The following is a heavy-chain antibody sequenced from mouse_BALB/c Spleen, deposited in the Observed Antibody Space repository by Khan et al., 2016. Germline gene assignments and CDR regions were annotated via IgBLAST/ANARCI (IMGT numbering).Heavy chain of an antibody. CDR1: GYTFTSYY. Sequence: QVQLQQSGAELVKPGASVKLSCKASGYTFTSYYMYWVKQRPGQGLEWIGEINPSNGDTNFNERFKSKATLTVDKSSSTTYMQFSSLTSEDSAVXYCTGAGYNYPFAYWGQGTLVTVSA. J-gene: IGHJ3*01. D-gene: IGHD2-12*01. V-gene: IGHV1S81*02. CDR2: INPSNGDT. CDR3: TGAGYNYPFAY.